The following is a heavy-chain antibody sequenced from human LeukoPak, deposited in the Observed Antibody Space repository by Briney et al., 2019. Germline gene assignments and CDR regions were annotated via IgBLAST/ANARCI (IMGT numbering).Heavy chain of an antibody. J-gene: IGHJ4*02. D-gene: IGHD3-10*01. V-gene: IGHV4-34*01. CDR2: INHSGST. CDR1: GGSFSGYY. Sequence: SETLSLTCAVYGGSFSGYYWSWIRQPPGKGLEWIGEINHSGSTNYNPSLKSRVTISVDTSKNQFSLKLSSVTAADTAVYYCARLRRVRGGRMDFDSWGQGTLVTVSS. CDR3: ARLRRVRGGRMDFDS.